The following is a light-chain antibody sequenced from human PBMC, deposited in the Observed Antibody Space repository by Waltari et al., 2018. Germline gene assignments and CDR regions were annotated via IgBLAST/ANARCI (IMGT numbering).Light chain of an antibody. CDR2: EFS. Sequence: QSALTQPPSVSGSPGQSVTISCSGTSSDVGTYNRVSWYQQPPGTAPQLIIFEFSSRPSGVPDPLSGSKSGSTASRTISWLQAEDEGYYYCSLYTPSGTLVFRGGNKLTGL. V-gene: IGLV2-18*01. CDR3: SLYTPSGTLV. CDR1: SSDVGTYNR. J-gene: IGLJ2*01.